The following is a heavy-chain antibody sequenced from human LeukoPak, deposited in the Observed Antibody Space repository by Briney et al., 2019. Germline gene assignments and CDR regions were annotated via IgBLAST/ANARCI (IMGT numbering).Heavy chain of an antibody. CDR3: ARRDGYCSSTSCYADYYYGMDV. CDR1: GYSFTSYW. D-gene: IGHD2-2*01. Sequence: GESLKISCKGSGYSFTSYWIGWVRQMPGKGLEWMGIIYPGGSDTTYAQSFQGRVTISADTSISTAYLQWSSLKASDTAMYYCARRDGYCSSTSCYADYYYGMDVWGQGATVTVSS. V-gene: IGHV5-51*01. J-gene: IGHJ6*02. CDR2: IYPGGSDT.